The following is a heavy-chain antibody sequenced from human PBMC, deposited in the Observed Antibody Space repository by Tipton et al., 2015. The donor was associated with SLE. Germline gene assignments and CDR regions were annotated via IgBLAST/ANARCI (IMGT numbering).Heavy chain of an antibody. CDR3: ARGWYSSSGGGYYFDY. D-gene: IGHD6-13*01. V-gene: IGHV4-31*11. J-gene: IGHJ4*02. CDR2: IYYSGST. CDR1: GGSISSGGYY. Sequence: TLSLTCAVYGGSISSGGYYWSWIRQHPGKGLEWIGYIYYSGSTYYNPSLKSRVTISVDTSKNPFSLKLSSVTAADTAVYYCARGWYSSSGGGYYFDYWGQGTLVTVSS.